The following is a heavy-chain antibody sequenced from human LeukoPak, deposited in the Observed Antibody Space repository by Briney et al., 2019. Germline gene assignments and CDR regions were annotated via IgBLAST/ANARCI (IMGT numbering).Heavy chain of an antibody. J-gene: IGHJ5*02. CDR3: ARSPAPGFPVFGGWFDP. CDR2: IIPIFSAS. D-gene: IGHD3-16*01. CDR1: GGTFSSYA. V-gene: IGHV1-69*05. Sequence: SSVKVSCKASGGTFSSYAISWVRQAPGHGLEWMGGIIPIFSASKYAQKFQGRVTITTNDSTSTAYMELSSMRSEETAVYYCARSPAPGFPVFGGWFDPWGQGTLVTVSS.